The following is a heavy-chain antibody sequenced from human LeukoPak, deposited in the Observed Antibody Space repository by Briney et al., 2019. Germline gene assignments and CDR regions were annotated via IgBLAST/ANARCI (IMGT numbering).Heavy chain of an antibody. V-gene: IGHV3-7*01. Sequence: PGGSLRLSCAAFGFTFSSYWMSWVRQAPGKGLEWVANIKQDGSEKYYVDSVKGRFTISRDNAKNSLYLQMNSLRAEDTAVYYCARDAYSENAFDIWGQGTMVTVSS. CDR2: IKQDGSEK. CDR3: ARDAYSENAFDI. J-gene: IGHJ3*02. CDR1: GFTFSSYW. D-gene: IGHD1-26*01.